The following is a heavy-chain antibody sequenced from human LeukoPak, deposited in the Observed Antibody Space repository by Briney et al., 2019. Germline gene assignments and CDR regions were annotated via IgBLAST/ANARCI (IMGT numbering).Heavy chain of an antibody. CDR2: ISSSGYST. V-gene: IGHV3-11*01. Sequence: PEGSLRLSCAASGFNFSDYYMSWIRQAPGKGLEWVSYISSSGYSTYYAASVKGRFTISRDNARISLYLQMNSLTPEDTAVYYCARGKRRFDYWGQGTPVSVSS. D-gene: IGHD4-23*01. CDR3: ARGKRRFDY. CDR1: GFNFSDYY. J-gene: IGHJ4*02.